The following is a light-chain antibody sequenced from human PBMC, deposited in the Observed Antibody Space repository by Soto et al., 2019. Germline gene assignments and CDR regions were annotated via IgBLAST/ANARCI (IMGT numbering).Light chain of an antibody. CDR3: QQYGSSPWT. J-gene: IGKJ1*01. CDR1: QSVSNSY. CDR2: GAS. Sequence: EIVLTQSPGTLSLSPGERATLSCRASQSVSNSYLAWYQQKPGQAPRLLIYGASGRATGIPDRFSGSGSRTGFTLIITRLEPEDFAFYYCQQYGSSPWTFGQGTKVDIK. V-gene: IGKV3-20*01.